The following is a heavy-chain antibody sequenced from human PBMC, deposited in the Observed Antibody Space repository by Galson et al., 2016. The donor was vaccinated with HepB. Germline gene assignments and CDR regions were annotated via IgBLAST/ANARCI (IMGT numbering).Heavy chain of an antibody. CDR3: AKSPGAPNWFDP. CDR2: VNDRGTT. Sequence: SETLSLTCAVYGGSFSGDFWTWLRQPPGKGLEWIGEVNDRGTTNYNPSLKSRVTILVDKSKKQFSLKLTSVTAADTALYFLAKSPGAPNWFDPWGQGTLVPVSS. D-gene: IGHD3-10*01. CDR1: GGSFSGDF. V-gene: IGHV4-34*01. J-gene: IGHJ5*02.